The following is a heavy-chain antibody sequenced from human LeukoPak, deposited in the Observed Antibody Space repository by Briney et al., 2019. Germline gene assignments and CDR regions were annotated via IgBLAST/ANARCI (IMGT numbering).Heavy chain of an antibody. CDR3: ARRGSFDI. CDR2: ISSSSSTI. J-gene: IGHJ3*02. CDR1: GFTFSSYS. V-gene: IGHV3-48*01. Sequence: GGSLRLSCAASGFTFSSYSMNWARQAPGKGLEWVSYISSSSSTIYYADSVKGRFTISRDNAKNSLYLQMNSLRAEDTAVYYCARRGSFDIWGQGTMVTVSS.